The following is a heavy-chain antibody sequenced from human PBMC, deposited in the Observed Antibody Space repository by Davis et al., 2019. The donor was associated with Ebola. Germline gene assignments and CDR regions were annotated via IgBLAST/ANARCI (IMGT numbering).Heavy chain of an antibody. CDR3: AREGHTSGHCGYFDD. CDR1: GFAFTTYV. D-gene: IGHD3-22*01. Sequence: PGGSLRLSCAASGFAFTTYVMHWVRQAPGKGLVWVSRISHDGSVTTYADSVKGRFTIFRDNSRNTVDLQMDSLRVDDTAIYYCAREGHTSGHCGYFDDWGQGTLVTVSS. CDR2: ISHDGSVT. J-gene: IGHJ4*02. V-gene: IGHV3-74*01.